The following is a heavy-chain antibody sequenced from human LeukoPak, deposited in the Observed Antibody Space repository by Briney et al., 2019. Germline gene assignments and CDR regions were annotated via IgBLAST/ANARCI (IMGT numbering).Heavy chain of an antibody. D-gene: IGHD6-13*01. CDR3: AKGYSSSWSIVYFQH. Sequence: QSGGSLRLSCAASGFTFSSYGMHWVRQAPGKGLEWVAFIRYDGSNKYYTYSVKGRFTISRDNSKNTMYLQMNSLRDEDTAVYYCAKGYSSSWSIVYFQHWGQGTLVTVSS. J-gene: IGHJ1*01. CDR1: GFTFSSYG. CDR2: IRYDGSNK. V-gene: IGHV3-30*02.